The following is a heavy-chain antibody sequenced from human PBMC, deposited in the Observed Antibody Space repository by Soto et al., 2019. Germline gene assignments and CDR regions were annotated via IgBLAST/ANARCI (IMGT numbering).Heavy chain of an antibody. D-gene: IGHD2-15*01. CDR1: GFTFSSYG. Sequence: QAQLVESGGGVVQPGRSLRLSCAASGFTFSSYGMHWVRQAPGKGLEWVAVIWYDGSNKYYADSVKGRFTISRDNSKNTLYLQMNSLRAEDTAVYYCARVGSVVVAATDDYWGQGTLVTVSS. CDR3: ARVGSVVVAATDDY. CDR2: IWYDGSNK. J-gene: IGHJ4*02. V-gene: IGHV3-33*01.